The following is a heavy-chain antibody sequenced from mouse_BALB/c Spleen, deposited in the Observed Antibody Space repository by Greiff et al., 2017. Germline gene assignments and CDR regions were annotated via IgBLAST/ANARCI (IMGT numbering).Heavy chain of an antibody. CDR2: IWGGGST. J-gene: IGHJ4*01. CDR3: ARERAFDGAMDY. Sequence: VQLVESGPGLVAPSQSLSITCTVSGFSLSRYSVHWVRQPPGKGLEWLGMIWGGGSTDYNSALKSRLSISKDNSKSQVFLKMNSLHTDDTARYYCARERAFDGAMDYWGQGTSVTVSS. D-gene: IGHD2-3*01. V-gene: IGHV2-6-4*01. CDR1: GFSLSRYS.